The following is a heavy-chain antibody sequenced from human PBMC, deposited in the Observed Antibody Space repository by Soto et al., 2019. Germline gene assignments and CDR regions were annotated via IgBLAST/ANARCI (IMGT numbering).Heavy chain of an antibody. Sequence: SETLSLTCAVYGGSFSGYYWSWIRPPPGKGLEWIGEINHSGSTNYNPSLKSRVTISVDTSKNQFSLKLSSVTAADTAVYYCARGLGGYSYGYPYYYYYMDVWGKGTTVTVSS. CDR1: GGSFSGYY. D-gene: IGHD5-18*01. V-gene: IGHV4-34*01. CDR2: INHSGST. CDR3: ARGLGGYSYGYPYYYYYMDV. J-gene: IGHJ6*03.